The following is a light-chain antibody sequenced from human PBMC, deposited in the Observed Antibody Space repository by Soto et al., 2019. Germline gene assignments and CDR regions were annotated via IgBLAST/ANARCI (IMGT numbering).Light chain of an antibody. J-gene: IGKJ5*01. V-gene: IGKV3D-20*01. CDR3: QQYGDSVT. Sequence: EIVLTQSPATLSLSPGERATLSCGASQSLSNTYLAWYQQKPGLAPRLLIYDASSRAAGIPDRFSGSGSGTDFTLTISRLEPEDFAVYYCQQYGDSVTFRQGTRLEIK. CDR1: QSLSNTY. CDR2: DAS.